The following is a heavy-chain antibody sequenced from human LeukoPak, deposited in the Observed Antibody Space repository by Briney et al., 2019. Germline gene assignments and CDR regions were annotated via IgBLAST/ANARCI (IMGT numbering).Heavy chain of an antibody. J-gene: IGHJ6*02. V-gene: IGHV1-69*01. CDR1: GGTFISYA. Sequence: ASVKVSCKASGGTFISYAISWVRQAPGQGLEWMGGIIPIFGAANYAQKFQGRVTITADESTSTAYMELSSLRSEDTAVYYCAILQRAHYYGMDVWGQGTTVTVSS. CDR3: AILQRAHYYGMDV. CDR2: IIPIFGAA.